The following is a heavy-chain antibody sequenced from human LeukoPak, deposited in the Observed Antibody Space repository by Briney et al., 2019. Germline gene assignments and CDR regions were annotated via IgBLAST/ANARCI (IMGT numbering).Heavy chain of an antibody. CDR3: ARDWGPSYYYGSGSYYD. CDR2: ISADNGNT. J-gene: IGHJ4*02. CDR1: GYTFTSYG. V-gene: IGHV1-18*01. Sequence: GASVKVSCKASGYTFTSYGISWVRQAPGQGLEWMGWISADNGNTNYAQKLKGRVTMTTDTSTSAAYMELKSLRADDTAVYYCARDWGPSYYYGSGSYYDWGQGTLVTVSS. D-gene: IGHD3-10*01.